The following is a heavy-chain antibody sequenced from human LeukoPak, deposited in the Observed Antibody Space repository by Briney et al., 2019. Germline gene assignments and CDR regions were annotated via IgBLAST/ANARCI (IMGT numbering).Heavy chain of an antibody. J-gene: IGHJ3*02. V-gene: IGHV3-7*03. CDR1: GFTFSSSW. Sequence: PGGSLRLSCAASGFTFSSSWMSWVRQAPGKGLERVANIKQDGSEKYYVGSVKGRFTISRDNAKNSLYLQMDSLRAEDTAVYYCARDLVDYGDYFTHAFDIWGQGTMVTVSS. CDR3: ARDLVDYGDYFTHAFDI. D-gene: IGHD4-17*01. CDR2: IKQDGSEK.